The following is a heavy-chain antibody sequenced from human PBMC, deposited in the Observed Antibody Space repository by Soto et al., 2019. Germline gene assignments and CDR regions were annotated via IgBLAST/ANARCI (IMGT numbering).Heavy chain of an antibody. CDR3: SKGEMSTIRNSFDP. V-gene: IGHV3-23*01. D-gene: IGHD1-7*01. J-gene: IGHJ5*02. Sequence: EGSLRLSCTASGFNTRFYSMSWVRQTPGKGLEWVAALSRSGGATYYADSARGRFTISRDASKDTLFLQMSNLRAEDTALYYCSKGEMSTIRNSFDPWGQGTLVTVPQ. CDR1: GFNTRFYS. CDR2: LSRSGGAT.